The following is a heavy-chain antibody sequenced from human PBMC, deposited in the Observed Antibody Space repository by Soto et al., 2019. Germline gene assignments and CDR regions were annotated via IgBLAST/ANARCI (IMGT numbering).Heavy chain of an antibody. D-gene: IGHD2-21*02. CDR2: FGGKTYGGGT. V-gene: IGHV3-49*04. Sequence: GGSLRLSCSSSGFTLGDYSLSWVRQAPGKGLEWVGCFGGKTYGGGTEYAASVKGRFTISRDDSKNMVYLQMNSLKTEDTAVYYCSRAGLPDCYVSLYTYTFDYWGQGTLVTVSS. CDR1: GFTLGDYS. J-gene: IGHJ4*02. CDR3: SRAGLPDCYVSLYTYTFDY.